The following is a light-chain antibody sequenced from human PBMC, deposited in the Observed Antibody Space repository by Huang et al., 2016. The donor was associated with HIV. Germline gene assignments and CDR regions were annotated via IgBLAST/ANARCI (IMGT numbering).Light chain of an antibody. Sequence: DIVMTQTPLSLSVTPGQPASISCKSSQSLLHSDGKTFLYWYLQKPGQSPQLLIYEVSRRFSGVPDRVSGSGSGTDFTLKISRVEAEDVGVYYCMQGIHSWTFGQGTKVEIK. V-gene: IGKV2-29*02. CDR3: MQGIHSWT. J-gene: IGKJ1*01. CDR1: QSLLHSDGKTF. CDR2: EVS.